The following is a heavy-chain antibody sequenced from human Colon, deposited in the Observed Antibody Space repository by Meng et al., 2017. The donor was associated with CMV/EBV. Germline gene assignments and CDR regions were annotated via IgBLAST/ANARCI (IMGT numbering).Heavy chain of an antibody. CDR1: GFTFSSYS. Sequence: GGSLRLSCAASGFTFSSYSMNWVRQAPGKGLEWVSYISSSSSTIYYADSVKGRFTISRDNAKNSLHLQMNSLRAEDTAVYYCARGVRIAARSGGDYWGQGTLVTVSS. CDR3: ARGVRIAARSGGDY. CDR2: ISSSSSTI. V-gene: IGHV3-48*04. J-gene: IGHJ4*02. D-gene: IGHD6-6*01.